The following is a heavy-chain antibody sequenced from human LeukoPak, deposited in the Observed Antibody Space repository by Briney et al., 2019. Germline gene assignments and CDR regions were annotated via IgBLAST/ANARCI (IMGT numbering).Heavy chain of an antibody. CDR2: IYSDNT. CDR1: GFTVSSNS. D-gene: IGHD1-26*01. CDR3: ARGDTQSKYRQFDS. J-gene: IGHJ4*02. Sequence: GGSLRLSCTVSGFTVSSNSMSWVRQAPGKGLEWVSFIYSDNTHYSDSVKGRFTISRDNSKNTLYLQMNSLRAEDTGVYYCARGDTQSKYRQFDSWGQGSLVIVSS. V-gene: IGHV3-53*01.